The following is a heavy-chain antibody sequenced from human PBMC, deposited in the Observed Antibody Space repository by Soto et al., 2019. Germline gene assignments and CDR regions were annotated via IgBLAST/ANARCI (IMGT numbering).Heavy chain of an antibody. V-gene: IGHV1-46*03. CDR2: INPSGGST. CDR1: GYTFTSYY. CDR3: ARPSTVTDLYFEY. J-gene: IGHJ4*02. Sequence: QVQLVQSGAEVKKPGASVKVSCKASGYTFTSYYMHWVRQAPGQGLEWMGIINPSGGSTTFAQKVQGRLTLTRDTSTSTVYMELSSLRSEDTAVYYCARPSTVTDLYFEYWGQGTLVTVSS. D-gene: IGHD4-17*01.